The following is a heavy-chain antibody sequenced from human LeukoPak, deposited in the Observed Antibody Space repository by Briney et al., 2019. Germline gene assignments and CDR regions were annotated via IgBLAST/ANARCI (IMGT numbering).Heavy chain of an antibody. J-gene: IGHJ4*02. V-gene: IGHV4-31*03. CDR3: ARDQNPRGIDY. Sequence: KPSETLSLTCTVSGGSISSGGYYWSWIRQHPWKGLEWIGYIYYSGSTYYNPSLKSRVTISVDTSKNQFSLKLSSVTAADTAVYYCARDQNPRGIDYWGQGTLVTVSS. D-gene: IGHD6-13*01. CDR2: IYYSGST. CDR1: GGSISSGGYY.